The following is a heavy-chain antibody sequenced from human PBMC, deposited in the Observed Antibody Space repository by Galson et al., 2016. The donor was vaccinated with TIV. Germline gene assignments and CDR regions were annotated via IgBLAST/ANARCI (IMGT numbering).Heavy chain of an antibody. CDR1: GGSIITKSYY. V-gene: IGHV4-39*07. J-gene: IGHJ5*02. D-gene: IGHD3-22*01. CDR2: VYDNGNA. Sequence: ETLSLTCIVSGGSIITKSYYWGWIRQPPGKGLEWIGIVYDNGNAYYNPSLKSRVAISVDTSKNQFSLKLTSVTAADTAVYYCARERTPPGPDNDTWFDPWGHGILVTVSS. CDR3: ARERTPPGPDNDTWFDP.